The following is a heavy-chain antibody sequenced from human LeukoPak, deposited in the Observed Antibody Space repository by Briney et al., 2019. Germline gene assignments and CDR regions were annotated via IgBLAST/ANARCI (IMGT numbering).Heavy chain of an antibody. D-gene: IGHD2-21*01. CDR3: ARHGGHYQSDD. V-gene: IGHV4-4*02. J-gene: IGHJ4*02. Sequence: SETLSLTCTVSGGSITSNHWSWVRQPPGKGLEWIGQVHHSGGTSYNPSLRSRVTISIDKSENQFSLRLNSVTAADTAVYYCARHGGHYQSDDWGQGTLVTVSS. CDR2: VHHSGGT. CDR1: GGSITSNH.